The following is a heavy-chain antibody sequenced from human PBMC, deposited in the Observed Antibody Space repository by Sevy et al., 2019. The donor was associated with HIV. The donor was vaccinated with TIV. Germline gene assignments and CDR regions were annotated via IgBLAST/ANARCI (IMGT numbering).Heavy chain of an antibody. CDR2: INPNSGGT. V-gene: IGHV1-2*02. J-gene: IGHJ6*02. CDR1: GYTFTGYY. Sequence: ASVKVSCKASGYTFTGYYMHWVRQAPGQGLEWVGWINPNSGGTTYAQKFQGRVTMNRDKSINTAYMELSRLRSDDTAVYYCARVKYQLLRGMDVWGQGTTVIVSS. CDR3: ARVKYQLLRGMDV. D-gene: IGHD2-2*01.